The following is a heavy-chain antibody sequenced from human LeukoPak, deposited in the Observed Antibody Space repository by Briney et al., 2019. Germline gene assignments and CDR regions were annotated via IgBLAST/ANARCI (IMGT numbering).Heavy chain of an antibody. D-gene: IGHD1-26*01. CDR1: GYTFTSYD. CDR3: ARGLVVGATKDP. J-gene: IGHJ5*02. V-gene: IGHV1-8*01. Sequence: ASVKVSCKASGYTFTSYDINWVRQATRQGLEWMGWVNPNSGNTGYAQKFQGRVTMTRNTSISTAYMELSSLRSEDTAVYYCARGLVVGATKDPWGQGTLVTVSS. CDR2: VNPNSGNT.